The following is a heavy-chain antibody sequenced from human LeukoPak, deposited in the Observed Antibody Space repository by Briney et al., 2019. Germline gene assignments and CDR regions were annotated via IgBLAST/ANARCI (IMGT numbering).Heavy chain of an antibody. CDR3: ARDEWGESSYYL. CDR2: IKQDGSEK. J-gene: IGHJ3*01. V-gene: IGHV3-7*01. CDR1: GFTVSTNY. Sequence: GGSLRLSCAASGFTVSTNYMSWVRQAPGKGLEWVANIKQDGSEKYYVDSVKGRFTISRDNAKNSLYLQMNSLGAEDTAVYYCARDEWGESSYYLWGQGTMVTVSS. D-gene: IGHD1-26*01.